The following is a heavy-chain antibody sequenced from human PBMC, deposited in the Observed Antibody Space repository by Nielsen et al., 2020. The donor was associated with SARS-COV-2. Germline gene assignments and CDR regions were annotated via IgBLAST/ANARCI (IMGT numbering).Heavy chain of an antibody. CDR2: VNYRGGT. CDR3: ARDSRCGGGSCYNY. Sequence: GSLRLSCAVYGGSFGGYYWSWIRQPPGKGLEWIGEVNYRGGTNYNPSLKSRVTISMDASKNQFSLKMSSVTAADTAVYYCARDSRCGGGSCYNYWGQGTLVTVSS. D-gene: IGHD2-15*01. CDR1: GGSFGGYY. J-gene: IGHJ4*02. V-gene: IGHV4-34*01.